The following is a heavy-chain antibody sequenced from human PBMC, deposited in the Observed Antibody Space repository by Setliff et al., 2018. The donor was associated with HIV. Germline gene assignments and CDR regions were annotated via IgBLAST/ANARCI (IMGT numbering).Heavy chain of an antibody. D-gene: IGHD3-16*01. CDR3: ARGGAVSADFDS. CDR1: GFTFSSYW. J-gene: IGHJ5*01. V-gene: IGHV3-7*04. Sequence: GGSLRLSCAASGFTFSSYWMSWVRQAPGKGLEWVADIKQDGSKAYYMDSVKGRFTISRDNPKNSLYLQMTSLRAEDTAVYFCARGGAVSADFDSWGQGTLVTVSS. CDR2: IKQDGSKA.